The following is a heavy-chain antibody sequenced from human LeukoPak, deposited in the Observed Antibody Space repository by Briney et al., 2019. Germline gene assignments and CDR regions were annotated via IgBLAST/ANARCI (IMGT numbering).Heavy chain of an antibody. V-gene: IGHV4-34*01. D-gene: IGHD2-2*01. J-gene: IGHJ6*02. Sequence: PSETLSLTCAVYGGSFSGYYWSWIRQPPGKGLEWIGEINHSGSTNYNPSLKSRVTISVDTSKNQFSLKLSSVSAADTAVYYCACSTSCPNDVSGQGTTVTVSS. CDR2: INHSGST. CDR1: GGSFSGYY. CDR3: ACSTSCPNDV.